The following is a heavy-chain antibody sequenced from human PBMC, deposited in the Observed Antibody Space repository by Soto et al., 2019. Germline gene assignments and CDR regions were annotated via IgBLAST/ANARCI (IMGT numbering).Heavy chain of an antibody. D-gene: IGHD3-3*01. V-gene: IGHV3-21*01. CDR2: ISSSSSNI. Sequence: PGGSLRLSCAVSGFNFSSYSMNWVRQAPGKGLEWVSSISSSSSNIYYADSVKGRFTISRDNAKNSLYLQMNSLRAEDTAVYYCAREVNYDFWSGYYTGALEAFDIWGQGTMVTVSS. J-gene: IGHJ3*02. CDR1: GFNFSSYS. CDR3: AREVNYDFWSGYYTGALEAFDI.